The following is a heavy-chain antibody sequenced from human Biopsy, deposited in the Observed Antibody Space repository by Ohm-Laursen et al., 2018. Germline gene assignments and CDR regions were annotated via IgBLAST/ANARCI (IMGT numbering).Heavy chain of an antibody. Sequence: SQTLSLTCTVSGGSYTGHEWTWSRQRPRYALKSIGHISHTGYTSYKSSLKSRVTISLDTSRKHFSLWLTSLDAADTAVYYCARGSNEYGGLYFAHWGQGTLVTVSS. J-gene: IGHJ4*02. D-gene: IGHD4-23*01. V-gene: IGHV4-59*11. CDR1: GGSYTGHE. CDR2: ISHTGYT. CDR3: ARGSNEYGGLYFAH.